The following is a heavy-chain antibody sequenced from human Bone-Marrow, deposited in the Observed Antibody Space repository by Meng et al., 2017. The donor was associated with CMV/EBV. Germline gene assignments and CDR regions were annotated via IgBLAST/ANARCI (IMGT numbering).Heavy chain of an antibody. V-gene: IGHV3-48*04. Sequence: GESLKISCAASGFTFSSYSMNWVRQAPGKGLEWVSYISSSSSTIYYADSVKGRFTISRDNAKNSLYLQMNSLRAEDTAVYYCVKDPYYDFWSGYPSLHYYYGMDVWGQGTTVTVSS. D-gene: IGHD3-3*01. J-gene: IGHJ6*02. CDR3: VKDPYYDFWSGYPSLHYYYGMDV. CDR1: GFTFSSYS. CDR2: ISSSSSTI.